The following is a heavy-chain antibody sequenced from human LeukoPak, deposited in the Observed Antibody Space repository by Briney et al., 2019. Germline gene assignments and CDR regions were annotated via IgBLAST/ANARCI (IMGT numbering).Heavy chain of an antibody. CDR3: ARDSHGLLWFGERPVY. CDR1: GFTFSSYS. D-gene: IGHD3-10*01. V-gene: IGHV3-48*01. Sequence: GGSLRLSCAASGFTFSSYSMNWVRQAPGKGQEWVSYISSSSSTIYYADSVKGRFTISRDNAKNSLYLQMNSLRAEDTAVYYCARDSHGLLWFGERPVYWGQGTLVTVSS. CDR2: ISSSSSTI. J-gene: IGHJ4*02.